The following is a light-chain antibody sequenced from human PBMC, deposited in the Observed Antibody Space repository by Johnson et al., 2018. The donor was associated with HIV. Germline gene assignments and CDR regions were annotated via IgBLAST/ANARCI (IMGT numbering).Light chain of an antibody. V-gene: IGLV1-51*01. CDR2: DNN. J-gene: IGLJ1*01. CDR1: SSNIADNY. Sequence: QSVLTQPPSVSAAPGQKVTISCSGSSSNIADNYVSWYQQLPGTAPKLLIYDNNKRPSGIPDRFSGSKSGTSATLGITGLQTGDEADYYCGTWDSSLSALYVFGTGTKVTVL. CDR3: GTWDSSLSALYV.